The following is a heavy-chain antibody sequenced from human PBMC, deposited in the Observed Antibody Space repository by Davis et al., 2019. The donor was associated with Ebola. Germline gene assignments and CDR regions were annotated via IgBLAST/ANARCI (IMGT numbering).Heavy chain of an antibody. CDR2: IIPILGIA. CDR1: GGTFSSYT. Sequence: SVKVSCKASGGTFSSYTISWVRQAPGQGLEWMGRIIPILGIANYAQKFQGRVTITADKSTSTAYMELSSLRSEDTAVYYCARSYIVLMVYAAWDWYFDLWGRGTLVTVSS. CDR3: ARSYIVLMVYAAWDWYFDL. V-gene: IGHV1-69*02. J-gene: IGHJ2*01. D-gene: IGHD2-8*01.